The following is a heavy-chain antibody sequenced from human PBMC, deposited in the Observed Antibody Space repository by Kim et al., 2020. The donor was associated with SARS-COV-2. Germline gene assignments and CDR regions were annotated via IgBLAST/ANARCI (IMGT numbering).Heavy chain of an antibody. CDR3: ARDTGFRLDY. Sequence: SNKNHVDSLRGGFTISGDNAKNSVSLQMSSRRADDTAVYYCARDTGFRLDYWGQGALVTVSS. V-gene: IGHV3-7*01. J-gene: IGHJ4*02. CDR2: SNK.